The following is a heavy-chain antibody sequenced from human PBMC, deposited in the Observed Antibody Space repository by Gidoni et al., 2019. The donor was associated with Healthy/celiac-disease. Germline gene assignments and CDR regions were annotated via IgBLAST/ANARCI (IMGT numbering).Heavy chain of an antibody. V-gene: IGHV4-31*02. CDR3: ASLRLPGPFDY. CDR2: ST. Sequence: STYYNPSLKSRVTISVDTSKNQFSLKLSSVTAADTAVYYCASLRLPGPFDYWGQGTLVTVSS. J-gene: IGHJ4*02. D-gene: IGHD4-17*01.